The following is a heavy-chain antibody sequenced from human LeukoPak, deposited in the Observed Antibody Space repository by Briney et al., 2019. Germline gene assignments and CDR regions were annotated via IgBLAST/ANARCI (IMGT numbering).Heavy chain of an antibody. D-gene: IGHD4-17*01. CDR1: GFTFSRYA. CDR3: AKTGGAYGYYGMDV. CDR2: ISYDANIGSNK. J-gene: IGHJ6*02. V-gene: IGHV3-30-3*02. Sequence: PGGSLRLSCATSGFTFSRYAMHWVRQAPGKGLEWVALISYDANIGSNKYYADSVKGRFTISRDNAKNSLYLQMNSLRAEDTAVYYCAKTGGAYGYYGMDVWGQGTTVTVSS.